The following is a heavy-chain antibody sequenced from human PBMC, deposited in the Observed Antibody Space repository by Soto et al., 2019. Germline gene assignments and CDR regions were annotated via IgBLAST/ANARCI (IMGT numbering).Heavy chain of an antibody. CDR3: ARGPPYYYDSSGYFPRLDY. J-gene: IGHJ4*02. CDR1: GGTFSSYT. D-gene: IGHD3-22*01. Sequence: ASVKVSCKASGGTFSSYTITWVRQAPGQGLEWMGRIIPILGIANYAQKFQGRVTITADKSTGTAYMELSSLRSEDTAVYYCARGPPYYYDSSGYFPRLDYWGQGTLVTVSS. V-gene: IGHV1-69*02. CDR2: IIPILGIA.